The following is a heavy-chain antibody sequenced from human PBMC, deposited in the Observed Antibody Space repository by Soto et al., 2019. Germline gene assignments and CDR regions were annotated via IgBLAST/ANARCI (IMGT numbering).Heavy chain of an antibody. CDR3: ARDDQSSSGWYTGGDAFDI. D-gene: IGHD6-19*01. Sequence: GRSLRLCCAASGFTFSSYGMHGVRQAPGKGLEWVAVIWYDGSNKYYADSVKGRFTISRDNSKNTLYLQMNSLRAEDTAVYYCARDDQSSSGWYTGGDAFDIWGQGTMVTVSS. J-gene: IGHJ3*02. V-gene: IGHV3-33*01. CDR1: GFTFSSYG. CDR2: IWYDGSNK.